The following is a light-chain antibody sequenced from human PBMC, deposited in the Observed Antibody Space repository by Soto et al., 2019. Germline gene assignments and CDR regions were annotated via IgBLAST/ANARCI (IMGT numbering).Light chain of an antibody. CDR3: QQFSSYPLT. CDR1: QTVRNNY. J-gene: IGKJ4*01. V-gene: IGKV3-20*01. CDR2: DAS. Sequence: EFVLTQSPGTLSLSPGARATLSCRASQTVRNNYLAWYQQKPGQAPRLLIYDASSRATGIPDRFSGGGSGTDCTLTISRLEPEDVAVYYCQQFSSYPLTLGGGTKVDIK.